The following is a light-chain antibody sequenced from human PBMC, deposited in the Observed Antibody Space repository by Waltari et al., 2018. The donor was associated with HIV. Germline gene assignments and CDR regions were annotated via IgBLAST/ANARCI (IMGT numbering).Light chain of an antibody. V-gene: IGLV3-1*01. CDR3: QAWDSSHVV. CDR2: HAN. Sequence: SYELTLPSPVSVSPGQTVSIPCPGATLGAKYAYWFQQKPGQSPVLVIYHANKRPSGIPERFSGSNSGNTATLTISGTQAMDEADYYCQAWDSSHVVFGGGTKLTVL. J-gene: IGLJ2*01. CDR1: TLGAKY.